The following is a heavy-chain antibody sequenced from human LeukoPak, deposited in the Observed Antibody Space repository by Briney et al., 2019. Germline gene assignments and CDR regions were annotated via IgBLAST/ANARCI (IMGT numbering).Heavy chain of an antibody. D-gene: IGHD5-12*01. CDR3: AKGGHRSPFDY. Sequence: GGSLRLSCTASGFTFRSYWMHWVRQIPGKGLMWVSRISDDGSSASYADSVKGRFTISRDDAKHTLYLQMNSLRAEDTAVYHCAKGGHRSPFDYWGQGTLVTVSS. J-gene: IGHJ4*02. V-gene: IGHV3-74*01. CDR1: GFTFRSYW. CDR2: ISDDGSSA.